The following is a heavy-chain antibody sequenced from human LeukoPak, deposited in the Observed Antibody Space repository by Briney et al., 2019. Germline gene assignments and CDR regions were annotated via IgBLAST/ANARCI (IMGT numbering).Heavy chain of an antibody. Sequence: SETLSLTCAVYGGSFSGYYWSWIRQPPGHGLEWIGEINHSGSTNYNPSLKSRVTISVDTSKNQFALKLSSLTAADTAVYYCARGAHSQFPAPRYCRITSCRIYYYYYYMDVWGKGTTVTVSS. D-gene: IGHD2-2*01. V-gene: IGHV4-34*01. CDR2: INHSGST. CDR1: GGSFSGYY. J-gene: IGHJ6*03. CDR3: ARGAHSQFPAPRYCRITSCRIYYYYYYMDV.